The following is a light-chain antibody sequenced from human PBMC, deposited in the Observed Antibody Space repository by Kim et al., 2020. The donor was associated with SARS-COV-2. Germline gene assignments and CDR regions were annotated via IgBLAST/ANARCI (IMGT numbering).Light chain of an antibody. Sequence: QLVLTQSPSASASLGASVKLTCTLSSGHSSYAIAWHQQQPEKGPRYLMKLNSDGSHSKGDGIPDRFSGSISGAERYLTISSLQSEDGADYYCQTWGTGWVFGGGTQLTVL. J-gene: IGLJ3*02. V-gene: IGLV4-69*01. CDR1: SGHSSYA. CDR2: LNSDGSH. CDR3: QTWGTGWV.